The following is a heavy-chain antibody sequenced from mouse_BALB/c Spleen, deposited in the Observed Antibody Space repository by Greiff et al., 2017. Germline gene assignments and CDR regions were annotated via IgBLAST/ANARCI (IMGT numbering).Heavy chain of an antibody. CDR1: GYTFTSYW. CDR3: ARRSYKYYAMDY. J-gene: IGHJ4*01. D-gene: IGHD1-3*01. V-gene: IGHV1-7*01. CDR2: INPSTGYT. Sequence: QVQLQQSGAELAKPGASVKMSCKASGYTFTSYWMHWVKQRPGQGLEWIGYINPSTGYTEYNQKFKDKATLTADKSSSTAYMQLSSLTSEDSAVYYCARRSYKYYAMDYWGQGTSVTVSS.